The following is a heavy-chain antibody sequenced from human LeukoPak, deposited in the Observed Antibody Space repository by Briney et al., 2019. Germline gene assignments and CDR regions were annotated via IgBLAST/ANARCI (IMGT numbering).Heavy chain of an antibody. D-gene: IGHD3-22*01. Sequence: GGSLRLSGAASGFTFSGYSMNWVRQAPGKGLEWVSSISSSSSYIYYADSVKGRFTISRDNAKNSLYLQMNSLRAEDTAVYYCASELGDYYDSSGLYYFDYWGQGTLVTVSS. CDR3: ASELGDYYDSSGLYYFDY. CDR2: ISSSSSYI. V-gene: IGHV3-21*01. J-gene: IGHJ4*02. CDR1: GFTFSGYS.